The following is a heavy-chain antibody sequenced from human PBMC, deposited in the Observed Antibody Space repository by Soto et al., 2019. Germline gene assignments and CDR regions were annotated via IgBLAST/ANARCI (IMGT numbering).Heavy chain of an antibody. D-gene: IGHD6-13*01. CDR2: IYSGGNT. Sequence: GGSLRLSCAASGFTVSNNYMRWARQAPGKGLEWVSLIYSGGNTHYADPVKGRFTISRDDSKNTLYLQMNSLRVEDTAVYYCARDPPGIAASGAGGWGQGTLVTVS. CDR1: GFTVSNNY. J-gene: IGHJ4*02. V-gene: IGHV3-53*01. CDR3: ARDPPGIAASGAGG.